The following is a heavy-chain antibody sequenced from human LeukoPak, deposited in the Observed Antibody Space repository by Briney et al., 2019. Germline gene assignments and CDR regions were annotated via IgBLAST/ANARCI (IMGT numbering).Heavy chain of an antibody. D-gene: IGHD3-22*01. J-gene: IGHJ4*02. CDR3: ARDHDYYDSSGYFDY. CDR2: IYTSGST. V-gene: IGHV4-61*02. CDR1: GGSISSGGYY. Sequence: SQTLSLTCTVSGGSISSGGYYWSWIRQPAGKGLEWIGRIYTSGSTNYNPSLKSRVTISVDTSKNQFSLKLSSVTAADTAVYYCARDHDYYDSSGYFDYWGQGTLVTVSS.